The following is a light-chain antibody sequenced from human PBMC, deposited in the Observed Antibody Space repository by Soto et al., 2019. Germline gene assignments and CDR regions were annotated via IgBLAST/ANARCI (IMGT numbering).Light chain of an antibody. CDR1: QSVDNGY. CDR3: QQYNDWPFT. CDR2: DAS. V-gene: IGKV3-15*01. J-gene: IGKJ3*01. Sequence: EVVLTQSPATLSLSPGDRATLSCRASQSVDNGYLAWYQQKPGQAPSLLVYDASTRATGIPARFSGSESGTEFTLTISSLQSEDFAVYYCQQYNDWPFTFGPGTKVDIK.